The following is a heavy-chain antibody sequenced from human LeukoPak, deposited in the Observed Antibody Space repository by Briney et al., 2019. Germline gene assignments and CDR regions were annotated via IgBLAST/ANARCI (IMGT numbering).Heavy chain of an antibody. V-gene: IGHV1-18*01. D-gene: IGHD5-18*01. CDR2: ISFYDGDT. CDR3: ASRSYGSPKPFDF. Sequence: ASVKVSCKASGYTFSNYGFTWVRQAPGQSLEWLGWISFYDGDTSYSQNFQDRVTMTTDTSTSTAYMELRSLRSDDTAVCYCASRSYGSPKPFDFWGQGTLVTVSS. CDR1: GYTFSNYG. J-gene: IGHJ4*02.